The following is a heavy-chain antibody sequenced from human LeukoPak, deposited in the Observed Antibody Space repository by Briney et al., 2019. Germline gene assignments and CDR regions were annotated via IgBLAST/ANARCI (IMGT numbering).Heavy chain of an antibody. CDR1: GFTFSDYY. CDR3: ARDCSSTSCTPEDY. D-gene: IGHD2-2*01. Sequence: PGGSLRLSCAASGFTFSDYYMSWIRQAPGKGLEWVSYVSSGSSTIYYADSVKGRFTVSRDNGKRSLYLHMNSLRAEDTAMYYCARDCSSTSCTPEDYWGQGTLVTVSS. CDR2: VSSGSSTI. J-gene: IGHJ4*02. V-gene: IGHV3-11*04.